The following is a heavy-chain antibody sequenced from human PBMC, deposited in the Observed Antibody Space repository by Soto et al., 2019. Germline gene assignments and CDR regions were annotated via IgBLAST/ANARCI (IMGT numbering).Heavy chain of an antibody. D-gene: IGHD2-2*01. CDR3: AAGSRNTYYYFDY. V-gene: IGHV3-21*01. CDR2: ISSTSAYI. CDR1: GFIFSVHS. Sequence: GGSLRLSCAASGFIFSVHSMNWVRQAPGKGLEWVSSISSTSAYIYYADSMKGRLTISRDNAKNLLYLQMNSLRAEDTAVYYCAAGSRNTYYYFDYWGQGTPVTVSS. J-gene: IGHJ4*02.